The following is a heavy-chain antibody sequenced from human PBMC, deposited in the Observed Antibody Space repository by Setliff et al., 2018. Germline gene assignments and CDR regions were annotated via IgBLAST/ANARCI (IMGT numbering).Heavy chain of an antibody. Sequence: PGGSLRLSCAASGFTFTSYWMHWVRQAPGKGLEWVSYISSSSSTIYYADSVKGRFTISRDNAKNSLYLQMNSLRAEDTAVYYCARGPTIFGAIYYMDVWGKGTTVTVS. V-gene: IGHV3-48*01. CDR2: ISSSSSTI. J-gene: IGHJ6*03. CDR1: GFTFTSYW. D-gene: IGHD3-3*01. CDR3: ARGPTIFGAIYYMDV.